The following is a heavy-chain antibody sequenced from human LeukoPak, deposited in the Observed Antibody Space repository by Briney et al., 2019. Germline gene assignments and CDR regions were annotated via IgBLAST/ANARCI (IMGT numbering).Heavy chain of an antibody. D-gene: IGHD2-15*01. CDR2: IYYSGST. V-gene: IGHV4-59*08. J-gene: IGHJ4*02. CDR1: GGSISGYY. Sequence: SETLSLTCTGSGGSISGYYWSWIGQPPGKGLEWIGYIYYSGSTKYNPSLKSRVTISVDASKNQFSLKLSSVTAADTAVYYCAIHADRLTLPHFDYWGQGTLVTVSS. CDR3: AIHADRLTLPHFDY.